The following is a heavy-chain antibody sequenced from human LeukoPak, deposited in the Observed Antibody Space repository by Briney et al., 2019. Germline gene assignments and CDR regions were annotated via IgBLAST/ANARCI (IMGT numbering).Heavy chain of an antibody. J-gene: IGHJ3*02. V-gene: IGHV1-69*13. CDR2: IIPIFGTA. CDR1: GGTFSSYA. D-gene: IGHD1-26*01. CDR3: ARSVGATSAFDI. Sequence: SVKVSCKASGGTFSSYAISWVRQAPGQGLEWMGGIIPIFGTANYAQKFQGRVTITADESTSTAYMELSSLRSEDTAVYYCARSVGATSAFDIWGQGTMVTVSS.